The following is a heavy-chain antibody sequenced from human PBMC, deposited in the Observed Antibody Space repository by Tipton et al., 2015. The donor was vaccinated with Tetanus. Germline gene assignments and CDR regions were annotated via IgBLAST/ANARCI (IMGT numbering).Heavy chain of an antibody. CDR3: ARGGDNLTFQRPTGGWFDP. D-gene: IGHD2-8*02. CDR2: IYSRGST. J-gene: IGHJ5*02. V-gene: IGHV4-31*03. Sequence: TLSLTCTVSGGSVSSGAYCWSWIRQHPGKGLESIGCIYSRGSTYYNPSLTSRVSISVDTSKNQFSLKLTSVTAADTAIYYCARGGDNLTFQRPTGGWFDPWGHGPLVTVSS. CDR1: GGSVSSGAYC.